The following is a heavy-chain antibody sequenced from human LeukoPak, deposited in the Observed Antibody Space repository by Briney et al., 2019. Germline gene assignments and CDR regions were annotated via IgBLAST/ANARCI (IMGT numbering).Heavy chain of an antibody. CDR1: GYTFSSSW. CDR2: INSDGSTT. CDR3: ARAPNVGTPDY. D-gene: IGHD7-27*01. J-gene: IGHJ4*02. Sequence: GGSLGLSCASSGYTFSSSWMHWVRQAPGKGLVWVSHINSDGSTTTYADSVRGRFTISRDNAKNTLYLQMNSLRAEDTAVYYCARAPNVGTPDYWGQGTLVTVSS. V-gene: IGHV3-74*03.